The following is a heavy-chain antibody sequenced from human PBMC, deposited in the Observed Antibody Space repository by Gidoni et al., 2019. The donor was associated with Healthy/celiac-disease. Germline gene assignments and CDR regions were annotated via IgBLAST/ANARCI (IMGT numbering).Heavy chain of an antibody. CDR2: IYYSGST. J-gene: IGHJ3*02. D-gene: IGHD1-26*01. V-gene: IGHV4-39*01. CDR3: ARLLFIVGATKSGFDI. Sequence: SIYYSGSTYYNPSLKSRVTISVDTSKNQFSLKLSSVTAADTAVYYCARLLFIVGATKSGFDIWGQGTMVTVSS.